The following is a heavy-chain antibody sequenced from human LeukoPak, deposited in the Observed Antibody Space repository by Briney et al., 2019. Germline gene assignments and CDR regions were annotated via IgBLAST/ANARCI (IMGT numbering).Heavy chain of an antibody. V-gene: IGHV1-8*01. J-gene: IGHJ5*02. D-gene: IGHD2-8*02. CDR1: GYALTTYD. CDR3: ARGVKKYCTEFGCYRPDWFDP. Sequence: VASVKVSCKASGYALTTYDINWVRQASGQGLEWRAWMNPDSGNSGYAEKFQGRVTLTANPSISTAYMELGSLRYDDSAVYYCARGVKKYCTEFGCYRPDWFDPWGQGTLLIVSP. CDR2: MNPDSGNS.